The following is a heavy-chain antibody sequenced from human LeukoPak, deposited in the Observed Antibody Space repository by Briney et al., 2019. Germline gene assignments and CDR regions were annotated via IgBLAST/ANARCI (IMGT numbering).Heavy chain of an antibody. CDR3: ARALTRVLWFGS. CDR2: IYYSGST. CDR1: GGSISSYY. V-gene: IGHV4-59*01. D-gene: IGHD3-10*01. Sequence: PSETLSLTCTVSGGSISSYYWSWIRQPPGKGLEWIGYIYYSGSTNYNPSLKSRVTISVDTSKNQFSLKLSSVTAADTAVYYCARALTRVLWFGSWGQGTLVTVSS. J-gene: IGHJ5*01.